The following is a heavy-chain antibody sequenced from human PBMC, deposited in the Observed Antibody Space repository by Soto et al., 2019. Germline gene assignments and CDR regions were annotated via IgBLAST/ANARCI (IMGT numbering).Heavy chain of an antibody. CDR1: GYTFTSYD. J-gene: IGHJ6*03. Sequence: VASVKVSCKASGYTFTSYDINWVRQATGQGLEWMGWMNPNSGNTGYAQKFQGRVTMTRNTSISTAYMELSSLRSEDTAVYYCARGLSYYDFWSGSLRPYYYYMDVWGKGTTVTVSS. D-gene: IGHD3-3*01. V-gene: IGHV1-8*01. CDR3: ARGLSYYDFWSGSLRPYYYYMDV. CDR2: MNPNSGNT.